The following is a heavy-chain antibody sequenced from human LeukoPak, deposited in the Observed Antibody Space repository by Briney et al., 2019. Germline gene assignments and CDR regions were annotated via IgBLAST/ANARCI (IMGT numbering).Heavy chain of an antibody. V-gene: IGHV4-30-4*08. Sequence: PSETLSVTCTVSGVSISSGDYYWSWIRQPPGKGLEWIGYIYYSASTYYNPSLKSRVIISVDTSKNQFSLKLSSVTAADTAVYYCARVVRGGSSVYAFDIWGQGTMVTVSS. CDR3: ARVVRGGSSVYAFDI. J-gene: IGHJ3*02. CDR2: IYYSAST. D-gene: IGHD2-15*01. CDR1: GVSISSGDYY.